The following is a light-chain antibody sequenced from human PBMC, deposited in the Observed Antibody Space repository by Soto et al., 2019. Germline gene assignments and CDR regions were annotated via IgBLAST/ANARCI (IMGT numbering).Light chain of an antibody. CDR1: QSISSY. V-gene: IGKV1-39*01. CDR3: KQSYSTPIT. J-gene: IGKJ5*01. Sequence: DIQMTQSPSSLSAPAGYRANTTCRASQSISSYLNWYQQKPGKAPKVLIYAASNLQSGVPSRFSGSGSGTDFTLTISSLQPEAFATYYCKQSYSTPITFGKRTRMEIK. CDR2: AAS.